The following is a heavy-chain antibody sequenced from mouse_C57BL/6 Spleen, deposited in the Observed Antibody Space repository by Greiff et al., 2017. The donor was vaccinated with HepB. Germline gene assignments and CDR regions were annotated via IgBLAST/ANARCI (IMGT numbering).Heavy chain of an antibody. V-gene: IGHV1-69*01. J-gene: IGHJ2*01. CDR2: IDPSDSYT. Sequence: QVQLQQPGAELVMPGASVKLSCKASGYTFTSYWMHWVKQRPGQGLEWIGEIDPSDSYTNYNQKFKGKSTLTVAKSSSTAYMQLSSLTSEDSAVYYWAGGLRPYYFDYWGQGTTLTVSS. D-gene: IGHD2-4*01. CDR3: AGGLRPYYFDY. CDR1: GYTFTSYW.